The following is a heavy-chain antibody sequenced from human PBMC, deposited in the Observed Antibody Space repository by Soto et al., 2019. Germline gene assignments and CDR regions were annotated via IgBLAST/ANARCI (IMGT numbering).Heavy chain of an antibody. D-gene: IGHD3-3*01. CDR3: AKGVYDFWSGPPMDV. CDR1: GGSISSGGYY. J-gene: IGHJ6*02. V-gene: IGHV3-23*01. CDR2: ISGSGGST. Sequence: ETLSLTCTVSGGSISSGGYYWSWVRQAPGKGLEWVSAISGSGGSTYYADSVKGRFTISRDNSKNTLYLQMNSLRAEDTAVYYCAKGVYDFWSGPPMDVWGQGTTVTVSS.